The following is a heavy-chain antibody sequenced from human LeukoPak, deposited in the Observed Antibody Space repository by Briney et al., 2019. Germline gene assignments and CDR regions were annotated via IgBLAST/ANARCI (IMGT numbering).Heavy chain of an antibody. Sequence: ASVKVSCKASGYTFTSYYMHWVRQAPGQGLEWMGLINPSGGSTSYAQKFQGRVTMTRDTSTSTVYMELSSLSSEDTAVYYCARTSSGSYDAFDIWGQGTMVTVSS. CDR2: INPSGGST. V-gene: IGHV1-46*01. D-gene: IGHD3-10*01. J-gene: IGHJ3*02. CDR3: ARTSSGSYDAFDI. CDR1: GYTFTSYY.